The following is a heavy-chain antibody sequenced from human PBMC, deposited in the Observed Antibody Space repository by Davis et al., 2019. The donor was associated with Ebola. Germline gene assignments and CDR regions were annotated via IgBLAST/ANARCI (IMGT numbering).Heavy chain of an antibody. CDR2: ISGYNGNT. D-gene: IGHD5-12*01. CDR1: GYTFNSDG. J-gene: IGHJ3*02. Sequence: ASVKVSCKASGYTFNSDGISWVRQAPGQGLEWMGWISGYNGNTDYAQTVQGRVSMTTDTSTSTAYMELRSLRSEDTALYYCTTPGGQDSGYDVFDIWGQGTMVTVSS. CDR3: TTPGGQDSGYDVFDI. V-gene: IGHV1-18*04.